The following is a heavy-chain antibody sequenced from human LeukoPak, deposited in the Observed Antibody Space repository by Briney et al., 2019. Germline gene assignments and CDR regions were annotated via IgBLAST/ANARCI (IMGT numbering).Heavy chain of an antibody. CDR1: GFTFDDYT. D-gene: IGHD2-15*01. J-gene: IGHJ4*02. CDR2: LTWNADRT. V-gene: IGHV3-43*01. CDR3: ARDIAVAATGGAFDY. Sequence: GGSLRLSCAASGFTFDDYTMYWVRQPPGKDLEWVSLLTWNADRTYYADSVKGRFTISRDNSKNSLYLQMNSLKIEDTALYYCARDIAVAATGGAFDYWGQGTLVTVSS.